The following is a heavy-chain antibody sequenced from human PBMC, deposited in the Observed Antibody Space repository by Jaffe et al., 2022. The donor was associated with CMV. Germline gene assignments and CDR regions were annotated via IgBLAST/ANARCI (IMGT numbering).Heavy chain of an antibody. Sequence: QVQLVESGGGVVQPGRSLRLSCAASGFTFSSYGMHWVRQAPGKGLEWVAVIWYDGSNKYYADSVKGRFTISRDNSKNTLYLQMNSLRAEDTAVYYCARDMRAWEMATISDAFDIWGQGTMVTVSS. CDR2: IWYDGSNK. V-gene: IGHV3-33*08. D-gene: IGHD5-12*01. CDR3: ARDMRAWEMATISDAFDI. CDR1: GFTFSSYG. J-gene: IGHJ3*02.